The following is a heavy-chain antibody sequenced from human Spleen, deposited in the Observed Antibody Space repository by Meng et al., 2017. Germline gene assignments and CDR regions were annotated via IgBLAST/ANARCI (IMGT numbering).Heavy chain of an antibody. J-gene: IGHJ1*01. V-gene: IGHV4-34*01. CDR1: GGSFNNYF. CDR2: IPHRGSS. D-gene: IGHD3-10*01. Sequence: QVQLQQWGGVMLKPPETLSLTCSVSGGSFNNYFWTWIRQPPGQWLEWIGEIPHRGSSAYNPSLKSRVSMSIDKSKNQFSLKLTSVTAADTAVYHCLRGSGGSVWGQGTLVTVSS. CDR3: LRGSGGSV.